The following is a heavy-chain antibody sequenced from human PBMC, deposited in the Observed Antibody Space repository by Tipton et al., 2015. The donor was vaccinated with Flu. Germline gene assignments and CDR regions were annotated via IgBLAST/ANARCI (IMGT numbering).Heavy chain of an antibody. CDR1: GFTFGDYA. V-gene: IGHV3-49*04. CDR2: IRSKAYGGTT. J-gene: IGHJ6*03. Sequence: SLRLSCTASGFTFGDYAMSWVRQAPGKGLEWVGFIRSKAYGGTTEYAASVKGRFTISRDDSKSIAYLQMNSLKTEDTAVYYCTRDQLVVPAAIPLFYYYYMDVWGKGTTVTVSS. D-gene: IGHD2-2*01. CDR3: TRDQLVVPAAIPLFYYYYMDV.